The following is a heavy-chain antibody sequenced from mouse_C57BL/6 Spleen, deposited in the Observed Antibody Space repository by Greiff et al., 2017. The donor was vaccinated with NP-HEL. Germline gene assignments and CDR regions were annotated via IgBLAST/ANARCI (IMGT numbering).Heavy chain of an antibody. CDR1: GYTFTGYW. CDR2: ILPGSGST. V-gene: IGHV1-9*01. Sequence: VKLVESGAELMKPGASVKLSCKATGYTFTGYWIEWVKQRPGHGLEWIGEILPGSGSTNYNQKFKGKSTLTVDKSSSTAYMQLSSLTSEDSAVYYCARLGLRDYFDYWGQGTTLTVSS. J-gene: IGHJ2*01. CDR3: ARLGLRDYFDY. D-gene: IGHD3-2*02.